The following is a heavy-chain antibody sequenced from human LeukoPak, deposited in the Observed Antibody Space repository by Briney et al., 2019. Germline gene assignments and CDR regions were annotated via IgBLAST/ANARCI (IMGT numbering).Heavy chain of an antibody. Sequence: GGSLRLSCAASGFTFSNYWMTWVRQAPGKGLEWVANINQDGSEKDYVDSVKGRFTISRDNAKNSLYLQMNSLRDGDTAVYYCAKDLDILTGLYYYYAMDVWGQGTTVTVSS. V-gene: IGHV3-7*01. CDR2: INQDGSEK. J-gene: IGHJ6*02. D-gene: IGHD3-9*01. CDR1: GFTFSNYW. CDR3: AKDLDILTGLYYYYAMDV.